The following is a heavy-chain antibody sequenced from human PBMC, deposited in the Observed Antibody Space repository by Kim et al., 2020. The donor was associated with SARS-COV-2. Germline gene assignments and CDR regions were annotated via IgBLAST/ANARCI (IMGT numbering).Heavy chain of an antibody. J-gene: IGHJ6*02. CDR3: AKEGATITGGYYYGMDV. V-gene: IGHV3-30*02. Sequence: VKGRFTISRATSKNTLYLKMNSLRAGDTGVYYCAKEGATITGGYYYGMDVWGQGTTVTVSS. D-gene: IGHD5-12*01.